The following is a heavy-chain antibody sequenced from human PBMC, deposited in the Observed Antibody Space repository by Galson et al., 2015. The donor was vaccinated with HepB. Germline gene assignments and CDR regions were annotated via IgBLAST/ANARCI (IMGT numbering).Heavy chain of an antibody. V-gene: IGHV3-23*01. D-gene: IGHD3-22*01. J-gene: IGHJ5*02. CDR2: ISANGGGT. CDR3: VKEPGSSGHYNWFEA. Sequence: SLRLSCAASGFRFSSYAMSWVRQAPGKGLEWVSGISANGGGTHYADSVKGRFIVSRENSNNTMFLQMSSLKVEDTAVYYCVKEPGSSGHYNWFEAWGQGTLLTVSS. CDR1: GFRFSSYA.